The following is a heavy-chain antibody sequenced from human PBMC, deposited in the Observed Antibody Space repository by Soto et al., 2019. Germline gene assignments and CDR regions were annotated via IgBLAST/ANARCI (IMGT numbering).Heavy chain of an antibody. Sequence: QVQLVQSGAEVKKPGASVKVSCKASGYTFTSYGISWVRQAPGQGLEWMGWISAYNGNTNYAQKLQGRVTMTTDTSTRTAYMELRSLRSDDTAVYYCATNYDYVWGSYRALDYWGQGTLVTVSS. V-gene: IGHV1-18*01. CDR1: GYTFTSYG. CDR3: ATNYDYVWGSYRALDY. J-gene: IGHJ4*02. CDR2: ISAYNGNT. D-gene: IGHD3-16*02.